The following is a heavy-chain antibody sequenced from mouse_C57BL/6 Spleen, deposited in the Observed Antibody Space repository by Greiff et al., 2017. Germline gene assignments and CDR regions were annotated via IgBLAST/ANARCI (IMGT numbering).Heavy chain of an antibody. D-gene: IGHD2-4*01. V-gene: IGHV1-18*01. CDR3: ARYDYDGYAMDY. CDR1: GYTFTDYN. CDR2: INPNNGGT. J-gene: IGHJ4*01. Sequence: VQLQQSGPELVKPGASVKIPCKASGYTFTDYNMDWVKQSHGKSLEWIGDINPNNGGTIYNQKFKGKATLTVDKSSSTAYMELRSLTSEDTAVYYCARYDYDGYAMDYWGQGTSVTVSS.